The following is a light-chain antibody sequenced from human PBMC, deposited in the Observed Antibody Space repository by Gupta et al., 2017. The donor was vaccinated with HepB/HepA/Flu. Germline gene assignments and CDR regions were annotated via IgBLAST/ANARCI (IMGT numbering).Light chain of an antibody. V-gene: IGLV3-19*01. J-gene: IGLJ3*02. CDR2: GKS. Sequence: SSELTQDPAVSVALGQTVRITCQGDSLRKYYATWYHQKPGQAPILVVYGKSNRPSGIPDRFSGSSSGNTASLTITGAQAEDEADYYGYSRDSSGNHGVFGGGTKLTVL. CDR3: YSRDSSGNHGV. CDR1: SLRKYY.